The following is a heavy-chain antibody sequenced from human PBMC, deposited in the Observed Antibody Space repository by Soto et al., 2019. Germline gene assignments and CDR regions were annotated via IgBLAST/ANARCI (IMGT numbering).Heavy chain of an antibody. Sequence: EVHLLESGGGLVQPGGSLRLSCAASGFTFSSYAMSWVRQAPGKGLEWVSVISGSGGSTYYADSVKGRFTISRDNSKNTLYLQMNSLRAEDTAVYYCASRSSGWYFDYWGQGTLVTVSS. CDR1: GFTFSSYA. CDR2: ISGSGGST. CDR3: ASRSSGWYFDY. V-gene: IGHV3-23*01. D-gene: IGHD6-19*01. J-gene: IGHJ4*02.